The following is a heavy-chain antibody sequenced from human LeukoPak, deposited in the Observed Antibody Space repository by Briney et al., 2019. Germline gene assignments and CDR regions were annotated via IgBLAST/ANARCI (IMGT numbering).Heavy chain of an antibody. Sequence: PSETLPLTCTVSGGSISSYHWSWIRQPAGKGLEWIGRIYTSGSTNYNPSLKSRVTMSVDTSKNQLSLKLSSVTAADTAVYYCARDDPSGYDSFDYWGQGTLVTVSS. CDR2: IYTSGST. CDR3: ARDDPSGYDSFDY. D-gene: IGHD5-12*01. J-gene: IGHJ4*02. CDR1: GGSISSYH. V-gene: IGHV4-4*07.